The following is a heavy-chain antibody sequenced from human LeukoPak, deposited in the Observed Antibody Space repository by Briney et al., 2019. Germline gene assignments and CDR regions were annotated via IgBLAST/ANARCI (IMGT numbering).Heavy chain of an antibody. Sequence: PGGSLRLSCAASGFTFDDYAMHWVRQAPGKGLEWVADIKGDGSETSYVDSVKGRFTISRDNAENSLYLQMNSLRAEDTALYYCAVWYVDYWGQGTLVTVSS. CDR2: IKGDGSET. J-gene: IGHJ4*02. CDR3: AVWYVDY. CDR1: GFTFDDYA. V-gene: IGHV3-7*01.